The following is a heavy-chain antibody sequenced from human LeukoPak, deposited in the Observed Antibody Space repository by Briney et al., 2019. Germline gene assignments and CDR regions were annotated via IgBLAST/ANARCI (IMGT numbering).Heavy chain of an antibody. CDR3: ARPQYCSGGSCLYYFDY. V-gene: IGHV4-39*07. D-gene: IGHD2-15*01. CDR2: IYYSGST. J-gene: IGHJ4*02. CDR1: GGSISSSSYY. Sequence: KSSETLSLTCTVSGGSISSSSYYWGWIRQPPGKGLEWIGSIYYSGSTYYNPSLKSRVTISVDTSKNQFSLKLSSVTAADTAVYYCARPQYCSGGSCLYYFDYWGQGTLVTVSS.